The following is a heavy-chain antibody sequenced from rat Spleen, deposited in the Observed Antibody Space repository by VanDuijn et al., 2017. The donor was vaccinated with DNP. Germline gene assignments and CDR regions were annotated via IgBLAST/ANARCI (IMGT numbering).Heavy chain of an antibody. CDR1: GFSLTSYG. CDR2: ISSGGDT. CDR3: TRDLKRYFDY. J-gene: IGHJ2*01. V-gene: IGHV2S12*01. Sequence: QVQLKESGPGLLQPSQTLSLTCTVSGFSLTSYGVSWVRQPPGKGLEWISSISSGGDTFYTPSLRSRLSISRDTSKSQVFLKVNSLHTEDTAIYFCTRDLKRYFDYWGQGVMVTVSS. D-gene: IGHD3-7*01.